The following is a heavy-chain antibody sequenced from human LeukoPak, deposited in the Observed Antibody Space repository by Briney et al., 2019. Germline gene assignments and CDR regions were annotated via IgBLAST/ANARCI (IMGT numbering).Heavy chain of an antibody. J-gene: IGHJ4*02. CDR1: GFSFSSNR. D-gene: IGHD2-2*01. Sequence: GGSLRLSCAASGFSFSSNRMNWVRQAPGKGLEWVSSIGSSSTYIYYADSVKGRFTISRDNAKNSLYLQMNSLRAEDTAVYYCARDHCSSSSCYYFDYWGQGTLVAVSS. CDR2: IGSSSTYI. V-gene: IGHV3-21*01. CDR3: ARDHCSSSSCYYFDY.